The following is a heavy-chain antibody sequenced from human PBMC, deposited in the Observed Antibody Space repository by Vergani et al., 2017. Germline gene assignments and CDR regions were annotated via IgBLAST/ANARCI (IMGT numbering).Heavy chain of an antibody. D-gene: IGHD3-10*01. J-gene: IGHJ4*02. V-gene: IGHV4-59*01. Sequence: QVQLQESGPGLVTPSETLSLTCTVSGGSISSYYWSWIRQPPGKGLEWIWYIYYSGSTNYKPSLKSRVTISVDTSKNQFSLKLSSVTAADTAVYYCARVQYYGSGSYSEVIDYWGQGTLVTVSS. CDR1: GGSISSYY. CDR2: IYYSGST. CDR3: ARVQYYGSGSYSEVIDY.